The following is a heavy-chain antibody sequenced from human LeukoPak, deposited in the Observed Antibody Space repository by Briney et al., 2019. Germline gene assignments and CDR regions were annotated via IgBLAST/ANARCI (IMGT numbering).Heavy chain of an antibody. CDR3: ARDQGDYDFLILGY. CDR1: GGSISSGGYY. J-gene: IGHJ4*02. CDR2: IYYSGST. D-gene: IGHD3-3*01. Sequence: SETLSLTCTVSGGSISSGGYYWSWIRQPPGKGLEWIGYIYYSGSTNYNPSLKSRVTISVDTSKNQFSLKLSSVTAADTAVYYCARDQGDYDFLILGYWGQGTLVTVSS. V-gene: IGHV4-61*08.